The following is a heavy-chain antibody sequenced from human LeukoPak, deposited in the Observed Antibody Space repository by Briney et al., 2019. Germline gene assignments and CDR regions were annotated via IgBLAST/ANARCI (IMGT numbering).Heavy chain of an antibody. Sequence: GASVKVSCKASGYTFTGYYMHWVRPAPGQGLEWMGWINPNSGGTNYAQKFQGRVTMTRDTSISTAYMELSRLRSDDTAVYYCAREKPSGRYGMDVWGQGTTVTVSS. CDR2: INPNSGGT. D-gene: IGHD1-14*01. CDR3: AREKPSGRYGMDV. CDR1: GYTFTGYY. J-gene: IGHJ6*02. V-gene: IGHV1-2*02.